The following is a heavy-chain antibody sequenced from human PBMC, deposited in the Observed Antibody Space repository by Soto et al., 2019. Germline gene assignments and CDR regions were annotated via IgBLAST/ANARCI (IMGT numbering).Heavy chain of an antibody. CDR2: IYYSGST. Sequence: QVQLQESGPGLVKPSETLSLTCTVSGGSISSYYWSWIRQPPGKGLEWIGYIYYSGSTNYNPSLKSRVTISVDTSKNQFSLKLSSGTAADTAVYYCARIVTGWFDPWGQGTLVTVSS. CDR1: GGSISSYY. D-gene: IGHD3-22*01. J-gene: IGHJ5*02. CDR3: ARIVTGWFDP. V-gene: IGHV4-59*08.